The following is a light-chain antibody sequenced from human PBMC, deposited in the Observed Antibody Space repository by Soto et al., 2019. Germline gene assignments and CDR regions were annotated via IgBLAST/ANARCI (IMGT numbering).Light chain of an antibody. J-gene: IGLJ3*02. Sequence: QAVVTQPPSVSGAPGQRVTISCTRSSYNIRAGYDVHWYQQLPGTAPKLLIYGNSNRPSGVPDRFSGSKSGTSASLAITGLQAEDEADYYCQSYDSSLSGSKVFGGGTKLTVL. V-gene: IGLV1-40*01. CDR2: GNS. CDR1: SYNIRAGYD. CDR3: QSYDSSLSGSKV.